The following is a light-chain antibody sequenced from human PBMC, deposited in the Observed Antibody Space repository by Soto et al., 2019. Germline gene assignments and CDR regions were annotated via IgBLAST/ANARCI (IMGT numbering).Light chain of an antibody. CDR2: GAS. CDR1: QSVSSN. Sequence: EIVMTQSPATLSVSPGERATLSCTASQSVSSNLAWYQQKPGQAPRLLIYGASTRATGIPARFSGSGSGTVFILTISILQSEDFAVYYCQQYNNWPPYTFGPGTKLEIK. CDR3: QQYNNWPPYT. V-gene: IGKV3-15*01. J-gene: IGKJ2*01.